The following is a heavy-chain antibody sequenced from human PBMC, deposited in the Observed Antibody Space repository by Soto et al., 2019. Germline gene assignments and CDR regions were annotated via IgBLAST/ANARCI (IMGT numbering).Heavy chain of an antibody. V-gene: IGHV2-5*01. D-gene: IGHD3-22*01. J-gene: IGHJ5*02. CDR3: AHTKDSSGFLTS. Sequence: SGPTLVNPTQTLTLTCSFSGFSLSVYGVRVIWFRQPPGETLEWLALIHWNDDKRYSPYLKSRLTITKDTSKNQVVLTLTNLDPLDTGTYFCAHTKDSSGFLTSWGQVILVTVSS. CDR2: IHWNDDK. CDR1: GFSLSVYGVR.